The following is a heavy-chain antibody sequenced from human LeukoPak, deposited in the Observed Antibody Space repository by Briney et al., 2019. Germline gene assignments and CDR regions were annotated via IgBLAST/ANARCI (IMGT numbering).Heavy chain of an antibody. CDR3: AKRFTYSSTWYYFEY. J-gene: IGHJ4*02. CDR2: IWYDGSNK. Sequence: GGSLRLSCAASGFTFSSYGMHWVRRAPGKGLEWVAVIWYDGSNKYYADSVKGRFTISRDNSKNTLYLQLNSLRAEDTAIYYCAKRFTYSSTWYYFEYWGEGTLVTVSS. D-gene: IGHD6-13*01. V-gene: IGHV3-30*02. CDR1: GFTFSSYG.